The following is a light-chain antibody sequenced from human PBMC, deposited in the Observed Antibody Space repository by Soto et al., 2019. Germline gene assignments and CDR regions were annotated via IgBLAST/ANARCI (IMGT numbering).Light chain of an antibody. Sequence: QAVVTQEPSLTVSPGGTVTLTCGSSTGAVTSGHYPYWFQQKPGQAPRTLIYDTSNKHSWTPARFSGSLLGGKAALTLSGAQPEDEAEYYCLLSYCGARPVFGTRTNVTVL. J-gene: IGLJ1*01. V-gene: IGLV7-46*01. CDR2: DTS. CDR3: LLSYCGARPV. CDR1: TGAVTSGHY.